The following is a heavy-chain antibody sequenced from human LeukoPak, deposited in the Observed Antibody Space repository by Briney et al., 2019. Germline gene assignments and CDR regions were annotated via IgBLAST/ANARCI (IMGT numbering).Heavy chain of an antibody. J-gene: IGHJ3*02. V-gene: IGHV4-4*07. CDR1: GASISGYS. CDR3: ARESPSGRASDI. D-gene: IGHD3-10*01. CDR2: IYTSGST. Sequence: PSETLSLTCNVSGASISGYSWSRIRQPAGKGLEWIGRIYTSGSTNYNPSLKSRVTMSVDTSKNQFSLELSSVTAADTAVYYCARESPSGRASDIWGQGTLVTVSS.